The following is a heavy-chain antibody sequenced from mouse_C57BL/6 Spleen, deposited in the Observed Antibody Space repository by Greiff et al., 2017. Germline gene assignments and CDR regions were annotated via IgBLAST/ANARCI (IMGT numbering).Heavy chain of an antibody. J-gene: IGHJ2*01. V-gene: IGHV5-4*03. Sequence: EVKLVESGGGLVKPGGSLKLSCAASGFTFSSYAMSWVRQTPEKRLEWVATISDGGSYTYYPDNVKGRFTISRDNAKNNLYLQMSHLKSEDTAMYYCARRDYYGSSYFDYWGQGTTLTVSS. CDR2: ISDGGSYT. CDR1: GFTFSSYA. D-gene: IGHD1-1*01. CDR3: ARRDYYGSSYFDY.